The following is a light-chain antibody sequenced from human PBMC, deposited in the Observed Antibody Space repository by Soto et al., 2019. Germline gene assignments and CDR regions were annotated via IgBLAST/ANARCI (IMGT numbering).Light chain of an antibody. CDR1: QSVSSSY. Sequence: EIVLTQSPGTLSLSPGERATLSCRASQSVSSSYLAWYQQKPGQAPRLLIYAASTRATGIPDRFSGSGSGTDFTLTISRLEPEDFAVYYCQKYGSSFFGGGTKVDIK. V-gene: IGKV3-20*01. J-gene: IGKJ4*01. CDR3: QKYGSSF. CDR2: AAS.